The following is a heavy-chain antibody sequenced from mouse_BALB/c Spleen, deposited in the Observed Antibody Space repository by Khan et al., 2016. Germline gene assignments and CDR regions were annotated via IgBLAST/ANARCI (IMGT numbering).Heavy chain of an antibody. CDR2: ISDGGSYT. Sequence: EVELVESGGGLVKPGGSLKLSCAASGFTFSGYYMYWVRQTPQKRLQWVATISDGGSYTYYPDSVKGRFTISRDNAKNNLYLQLSSLKSEDTAMYYCARGDRWFAYWGQETLVTVSA. CDR3: ARGDRWFAY. D-gene: IGHD2-14*01. J-gene: IGHJ3*01. CDR1: GFTFSGYY. V-gene: IGHV5-4*02.